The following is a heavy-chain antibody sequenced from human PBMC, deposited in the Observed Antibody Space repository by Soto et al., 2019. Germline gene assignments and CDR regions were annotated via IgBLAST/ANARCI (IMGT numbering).Heavy chain of an antibody. V-gene: IGHV1-18*01. CDR1: GYTLTTYG. CDR2: ISAYNGNR. CDR3: AREKLGTSDY. J-gene: IGHJ4*02. D-gene: IGHD3-3*02. Sequence: GASVKVSCKASGYTLTTYGINCVRQAPGQGPEWMGWISAYNGNRNYAQKLQGRVTMTTDTSTSTAYMELRSLRSDDTAVYYCAREKLGTSDYWGQGTLVTVSS.